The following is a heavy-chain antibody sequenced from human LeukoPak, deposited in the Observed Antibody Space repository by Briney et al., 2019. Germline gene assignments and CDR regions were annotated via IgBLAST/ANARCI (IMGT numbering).Heavy chain of an antibody. D-gene: IGHD1-7*01. Sequence: GGSLRLSCAASGFTVSSNYMSWVRQAPGKGLEWVSVIYSGGSTYYADSVKGRFTISRDNSKNTLYLQMDSLRAEDTAVYYCAREGTLELSQGAFDIWGQGTMVTVSS. CDR1: GFTVSSNY. CDR3: AREGTLELSQGAFDI. CDR2: IYSGGST. J-gene: IGHJ3*02. V-gene: IGHV3-53*05.